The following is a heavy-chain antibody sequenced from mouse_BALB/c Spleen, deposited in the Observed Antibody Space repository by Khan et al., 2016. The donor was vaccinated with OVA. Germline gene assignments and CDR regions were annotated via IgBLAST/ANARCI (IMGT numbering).Heavy chain of an antibody. J-gene: IGHJ4*01. D-gene: IGHD1-1*01. Sequence: QVQLKESGPGLVAPSQSLSITCTVSGFSLSSNGVSWVRQPPGKGLEWMGVIWGDGSTNYHSNLKSRLTISKDNSKSQVFLKLNSLQTDETATYYCAKFTPDYYSMDYWGQGTSVTVSS. CDR2: IWGDGST. CDR3: AKFTPDYYSMDY. CDR1: GFSLSSNG. V-gene: IGHV2-3*01.